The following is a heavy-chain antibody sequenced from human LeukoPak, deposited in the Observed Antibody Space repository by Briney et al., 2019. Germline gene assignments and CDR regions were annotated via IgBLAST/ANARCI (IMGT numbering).Heavy chain of an antibody. CDR3: ARAAGGVSGYDLYYFDY. V-gene: IGHV3-30*02. J-gene: IGHJ4*02. CDR1: GFTFSSYG. CDR2: IRYDGSNK. D-gene: IGHD5-12*01. Sequence: PGGSLRLSCAASGFTFSSYGMHWVRQAPGKGLEWVAFIRYDGSNKYYADSVKGRFTISRDNSKNTLYLQMNSLRAEDTAVYYCARAAGGVSGYDLYYFDYWGQGALVTVSS.